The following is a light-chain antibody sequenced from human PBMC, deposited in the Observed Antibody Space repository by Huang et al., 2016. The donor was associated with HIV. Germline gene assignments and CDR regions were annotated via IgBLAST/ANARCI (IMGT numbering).Light chain of an antibody. CDR1: HSVSSNF. V-gene: IGKV3-20*01. CDR3: QQYGGSPLFT. J-gene: IGKJ3*01. Sequence: EIVLTRSPDTLSLSPGERATLSCRASHSVSSNFLAWYQQKPGQSPRLRIYGASRRATGIPDRFSGSGSGTDFTLTITRLEPEDFAVYYCQQYGGSPLFTFGPGTKVDIK. CDR2: GAS.